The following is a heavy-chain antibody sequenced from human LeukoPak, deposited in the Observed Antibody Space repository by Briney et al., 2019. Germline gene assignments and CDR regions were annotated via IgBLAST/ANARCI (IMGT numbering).Heavy chain of an antibody. J-gene: IGHJ4*02. Sequence: PGGSLRLSCVASGFTFRSYWMHWVRQVPGKGLEWVGRIKSKTDGGTTDYAAPVKGRFTISRDDSKNTLYLQMNSLKTEDTAVYYCTTRPNYDFWSGYRTPDFDYWGQGTLVTVSS. CDR1: GFTFRSYW. D-gene: IGHD3-3*01. CDR3: TTRPNYDFWSGYRTPDFDY. CDR2: IKSKTDGGTT. V-gene: IGHV3-15*07.